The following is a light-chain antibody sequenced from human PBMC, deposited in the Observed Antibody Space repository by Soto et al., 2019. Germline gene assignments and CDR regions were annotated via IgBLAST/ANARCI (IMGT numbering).Light chain of an antibody. V-gene: IGLV2-8*01. CDR2: EVS. Sequence: QSALTQPPSASGSPGQSVTISCTGTSSDVGGYNYVSWYQQHPGKAPKLMIYEVSKRPSGVPDRFSGSKSGNTASLTVSGLQAEDEVDFYCSSYAESYNFDLYVFVTGTVVNV. CDR3: SSYAESYNFDLYV. J-gene: IGLJ1*01. CDR1: SSDVGGYNY.